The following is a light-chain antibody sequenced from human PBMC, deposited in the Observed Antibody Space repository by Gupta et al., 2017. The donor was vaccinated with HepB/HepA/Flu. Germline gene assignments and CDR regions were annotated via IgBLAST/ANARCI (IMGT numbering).Light chain of an antibody. J-gene: IGLJ2*01. V-gene: IGLV3-1*01. CDR3: QAWDSSTVV. CDR1: KLGDKY. CDR2: QDN. Sequence: SYELTQPPSVSVSPGQTASITCSGDKLGDKYACWYHQKPGQSPVLVIYQDNKRPSGIPERFSGSYSGNTATLXIXGTQAMXEADYYCQAWDSSTVVFGGGTKLTVL.